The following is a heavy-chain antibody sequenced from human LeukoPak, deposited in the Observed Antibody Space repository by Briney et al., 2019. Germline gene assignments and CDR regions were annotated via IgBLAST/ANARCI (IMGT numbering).Heavy chain of an antibody. J-gene: IGHJ6*02. V-gene: IGHV1-2*02. D-gene: IGHD1-26*01. CDR3: ARDLRSYSYYYYGMDV. CDR1: GYTFTGYY. CDR2: INPNSGGT. Sequence: ASVKVSCKASGYTFTGYYMHWVRQAPGQGLEWMGWINPNSGGTNYAQKFQGRVTMTRDTSISTAYMELSRLRSDDTAVYYCARDLRSYSYYYYGMDVWGQGTTVTASS.